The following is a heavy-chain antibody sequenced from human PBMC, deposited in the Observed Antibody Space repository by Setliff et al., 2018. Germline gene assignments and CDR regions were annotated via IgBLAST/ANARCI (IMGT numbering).Heavy chain of an antibody. D-gene: IGHD6-19*01. CDR1: GYTFTNYG. V-gene: IGHV1-18*01. Sequence: GASVKVSCKASGYTFTNYGISWVRQAPGQGLEWMGWISAYNDNTNYAQRVQGRVTMTIDTSATTVYMELQSLRSDDTAVYYCVRSSAPQVVLAADFDFWGQGTPVTV. J-gene: IGHJ4*02. CDR2: ISAYNDNT. CDR3: VRSSAPQVVLAADFDF.